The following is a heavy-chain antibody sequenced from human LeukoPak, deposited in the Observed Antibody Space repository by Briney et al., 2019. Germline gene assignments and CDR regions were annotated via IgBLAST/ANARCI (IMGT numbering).Heavy chain of an antibody. CDR2: ISTSSSYI. V-gene: IGHV3-21*01. CDR3: ARVRITWELLD. J-gene: IGHJ4*02. D-gene: IGHD1-26*01. CDR1: GFTFNKYT. Sequence: GGSLRLSCAASGFTFNKYTMNWVRQAPGKGLEWVSSISTSSSYIYYADSVKGRFTISRDNAKNSLYLQMNSLRAEDTAVYYCARVRITWELLDWGQGTLVTVSS.